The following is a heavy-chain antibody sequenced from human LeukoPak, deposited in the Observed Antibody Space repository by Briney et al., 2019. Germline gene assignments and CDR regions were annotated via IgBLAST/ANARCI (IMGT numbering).Heavy chain of an antibody. CDR1: GGSISSYY. Sequence: SETLSLTCTVSGGSISSYYWSWIRQPPGKGLEWIGYIYYSGSTNYNPSLKSRVTISVDTSKNQFSLKLSSVTAADTAVYYCARDNRSKAAGNYYGMDVWGQATTVTVSS. V-gene: IGHV4-59*01. CDR2: IYYSGST. D-gene: IGHD2/OR15-2a*01. CDR3: ARDNRSKAAGNYYGMDV. J-gene: IGHJ6*02.